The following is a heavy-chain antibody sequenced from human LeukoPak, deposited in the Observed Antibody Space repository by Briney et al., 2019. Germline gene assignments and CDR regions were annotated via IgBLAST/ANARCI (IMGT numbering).Heavy chain of an antibody. CDR1: GFTFDDYA. CDR3: AKDISYDILTGYPDY. D-gene: IGHD3-9*01. V-gene: IGHV3-9*01. CDR2: ISWNSGSI. Sequence: GGSLRLSCAASGFTFDDYAMHWVRQAPGKGLEWVSGISWNSGSIGYADSVKGRFTISRDNAKNSLYLQMNSLRAEDTALYYCAKDISYDILTGYPDYWGQGTLGTVSS. J-gene: IGHJ4*02.